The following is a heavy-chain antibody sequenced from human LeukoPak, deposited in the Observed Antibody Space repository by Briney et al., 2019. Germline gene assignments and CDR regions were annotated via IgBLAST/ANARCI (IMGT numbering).Heavy chain of an antibody. CDR1: GFAFSSYW. CDR2: INQDGREK. Sequence: GGSLRLSCVASGFAFSSYWMSWVRQAPGKGLEWVANINQDGREKYYVDSVKGRFTISRDNAENSLYLQMNSLRAEGTAVYYCAGGLDDFWSGYYLDYWGQGTLVTVSS. J-gene: IGHJ4*02. D-gene: IGHD3-3*01. CDR3: AGGLDDFWSGYYLDY. V-gene: IGHV3-7*03.